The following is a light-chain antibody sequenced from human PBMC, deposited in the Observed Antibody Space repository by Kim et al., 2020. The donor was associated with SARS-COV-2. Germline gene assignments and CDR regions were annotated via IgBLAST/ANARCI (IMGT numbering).Light chain of an antibody. CDR3: QQRSNWPPIT. CDR1: QSVSSH. Sequence: SPGKSATLSCRASQSVSSHLAWYQQKPGQAPRLLIYDASNRATGIPARFSGSGSGTDFTLTISSLEPEDFAVYYCQQRSNWPPITFGQGTRLEIK. V-gene: IGKV3-11*01. J-gene: IGKJ5*01. CDR2: DAS.